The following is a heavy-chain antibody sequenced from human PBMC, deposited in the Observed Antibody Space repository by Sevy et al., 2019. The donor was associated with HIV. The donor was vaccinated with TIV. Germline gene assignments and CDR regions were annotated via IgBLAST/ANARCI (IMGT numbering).Heavy chain of an antibody. J-gene: IGHJ4*02. V-gene: IGHV3-30-3*01. CDR1: GFTFSNYD. D-gene: IGHD2-21*02. CDR3: ARLFSCGGDCYYLDY. CDR2: ISHDGNYK. Sequence: GGSLRLSCAASGFTFSNYDMHWVRQAPGKGLEWVAVISHDGNYKNYADSVKVRFTISRDDFKNTLYLQMSSLRPEDTAVYFCARLFSCGGDCYYLDYWSQGALVTVSS.